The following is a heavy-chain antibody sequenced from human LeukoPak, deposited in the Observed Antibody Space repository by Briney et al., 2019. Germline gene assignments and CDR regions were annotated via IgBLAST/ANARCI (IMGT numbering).Heavy chain of an antibody. V-gene: IGHV4-39*01. CDR1: GGSISSSSYY. D-gene: IGHD6-13*01. Sequence: PSETLSLTCTVSGGSISSSSYYWGLIRQPPGKGLEWIGSIYYSGSTYYNPSLKSRVTISVDTSKNQFSLKLSSVTAADTAVYYCARETRGSWYFYYWGQGTLVTVSS. CDR2: IYYSGST. J-gene: IGHJ4*02. CDR3: ARETRGSWYFYY.